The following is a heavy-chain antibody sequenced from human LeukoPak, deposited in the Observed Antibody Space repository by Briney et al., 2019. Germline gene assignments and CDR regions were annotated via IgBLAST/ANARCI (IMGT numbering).Heavy chain of an antibody. J-gene: IGHJ2*01. Sequence: SETLALTCTASGVSISSYYWSWIRQPPWKRQEWIGHIYNSGSTTYNPSLKSRITISMDASKNQFSLTLSSVTAADTAVYYCARERSGIAARPWYCDVWGRGTLVTVSS. V-gene: IGHV4-59*01. CDR3: ARERSGIAARPWYCDV. CDR1: GVSISSYY. D-gene: IGHD6-6*01. CDR2: IYNSGST.